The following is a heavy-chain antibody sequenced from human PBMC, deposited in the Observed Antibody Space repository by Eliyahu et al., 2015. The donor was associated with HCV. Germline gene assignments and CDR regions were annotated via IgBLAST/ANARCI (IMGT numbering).Heavy chain of an antibody. D-gene: IGHD3-16*01. V-gene: IGHV1-8*01. Sequence: QVQLVQSGAEVKKPGASVKVSCKASGYTFPSYDXNWVRQATGQGLEXXGWMNPNSGNTDTAQKFQGRVTMTRNTSISTAYMELSSLRSEDTAVYYCARGLELGVTGFDYWGQGTLVTVSS. CDR3: ARGLELGVTGFDY. CDR2: MNPNSGNT. J-gene: IGHJ4*02. CDR1: GYTFPSYD.